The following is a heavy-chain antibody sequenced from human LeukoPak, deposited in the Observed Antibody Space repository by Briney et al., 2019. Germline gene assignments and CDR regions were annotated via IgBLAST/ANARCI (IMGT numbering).Heavy chain of an antibody. V-gene: IGHV4-39*01. Sequence: NPSQTLSLTCTVSGGSISSGDYYWSCIRQPPGKGLEWIGSIYYSGSTYYNPSLKSRVTISADTSKNQFSLKLSSVTAADTAVYYCARRKKGLMVYAPYYYYYGMDVSGQGTTVTVSS. J-gene: IGHJ6*02. CDR3: ARRKKGLMVYAPYYYYYGMDV. CDR2: IYYSGST. CDR1: GGSISSGDYY. D-gene: IGHD2-8*01.